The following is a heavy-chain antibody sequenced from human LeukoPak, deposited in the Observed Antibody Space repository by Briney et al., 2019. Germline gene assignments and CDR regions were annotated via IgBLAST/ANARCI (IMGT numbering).Heavy chain of an antibody. Sequence: PSETLSLTCTVSGYSISSGYYWGWIRQPPGKGLEWIGSIYYSGSTYYNPSLKSRVTISVDTSKNQFSLKLSSVTAADTAVYYCARRGHYDSSGPKWYYFDYWGQGTLVTVSS. CDR1: GYSISSGYY. CDR2: IYYSGST. V-gene: IGHV4-38-2*02. CDR3: ARRGHYDSSGPKWYYFDY. J-gene: IGHJ4*02. D-gene: IGHD3-22*01.